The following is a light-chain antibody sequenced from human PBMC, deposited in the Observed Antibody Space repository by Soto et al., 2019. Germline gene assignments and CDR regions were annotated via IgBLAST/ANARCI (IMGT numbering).Light chain of an antibody. Sequence: DIQMTQSPSSLSASLEDRVTITCQPSQDITYYLNWYQHKPGKAPTLLIYDATTLEPGVPSRFSGSGSGTHFTLTISSLQPEDVATHYCQQYAHLPPAFGGGTRVQI. V-gene: IGKV1-33*01. CDR2: DAT. CDR3: QQYAHLPPA. CDR1: QDITYY. J-gene: IGKJ4*01.